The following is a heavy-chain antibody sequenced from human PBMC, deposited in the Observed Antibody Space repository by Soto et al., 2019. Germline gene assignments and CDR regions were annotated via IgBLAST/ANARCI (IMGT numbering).Heavy chain of an antibody. CDR1: GFTFSSYA. J-gene: IGHJ4*02. Sequence: PGGFLRLSCAASGFTFSSYAMSWVRQAPGKGLEWVSAISGSGGSTYYADSVKGRFTISRENSKNTLYLQMNSLRAEDTAVYYCAKDLIGYCSGGSCPDYWGQGTLVTVSS. D-gene: IGHD2-15*01. CDR3: AKDLIGYCSGGSCPDY. V-gene: IGHV3-23*01. CDR2: ISGSGGST.